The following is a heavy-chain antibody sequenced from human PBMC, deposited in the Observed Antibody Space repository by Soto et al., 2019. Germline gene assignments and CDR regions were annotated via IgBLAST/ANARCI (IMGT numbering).Heavy chain of an antibody. CDR3: ARTHVDTAMTSYYYYYGMDV. Sequence: GASVKVSCKASGGTFSSNAISWVRQAPGQGLEWMGGIIPIFGTANYAQKFQGRVTITADESTSTAYMELSSLRSEDTAVYYCARTHVDTAMTSYYYYYGMDVWGQGTTVTVSS. CDR1: GGTFSSNA. CDR2: IIPIFGTA. V-gene: IGHV1-69*13. J-gene: IGHJ6*02. D-gene: IGHD5-18*01.